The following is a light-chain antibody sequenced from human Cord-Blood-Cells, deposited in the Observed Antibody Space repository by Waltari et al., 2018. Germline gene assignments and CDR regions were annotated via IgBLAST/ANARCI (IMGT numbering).Light chain of an antibody. CDR1: QSVSSY. J-gene: IGKJ1*01. Sequence: EIVLTQSPATLSLSPGERATLSCRASQSVSSYLAWYQQKPGQAPWLLIYDASNQATGIPARFSGSESGTDFTLTLSSPRPQDFAVYYCQQRSNWPPTFGQGTTVEIE. CDR3: QQRSNWPPT. CDR2: DAS. V-gene: IGKV3-11*01.